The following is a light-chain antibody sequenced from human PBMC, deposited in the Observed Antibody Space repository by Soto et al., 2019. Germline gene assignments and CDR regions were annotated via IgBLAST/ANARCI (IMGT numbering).Light chain of an antibody. V-gene: IGKV1-39*01. CDR3: QQSYSLFT. J-gene: IGKJ3*01. CDR1: QSISSY. CDR2: AAS. Sequence: DIQMTQSPSSLSASVGDRVTITCRASQSISSYLNWYQQKPGKAPKLLIYAASSLQSGVPSRFSGSGSGTDFTLTISSLQPEDFATYYCQQSYSLFTFGPGIKVDIK.